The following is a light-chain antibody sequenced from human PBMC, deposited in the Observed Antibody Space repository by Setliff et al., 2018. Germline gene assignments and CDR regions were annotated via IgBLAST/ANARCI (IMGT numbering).Light chain of an antibody. CDR2: EVT. J-gene: IGLJ2*01. V-gene: IGLV2-14*03. CDR3: LSYTSETTHAL. Sequence: SVLTQPAAVSGSPGQSITISCAGTNSDVGGYNYVSWYQQHPDKAPKLIIYEVTKRPSGVSDRFSGSKSGNTASLTISGLQAEDEADYYCLSYTSETTHALFAGGTKSPS. CDR1: NSDVGGYNY.